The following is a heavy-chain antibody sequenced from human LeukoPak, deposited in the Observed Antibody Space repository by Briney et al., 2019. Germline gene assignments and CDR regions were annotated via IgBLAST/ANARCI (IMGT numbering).Heavy chain of an antibody. D-gene: IGHD1-14*01. Sequence: SETLSLTCTVSGGSISSSTYYWGWIRQPPGKGLEWIGSIYYSGSTYYNPSLKSRVTISVDTSKNQFSLKLSSVTAADTAVYYCARVKGPLGSPHFDYWGQGTLVTVSS. CDR1: GGSISSSTYY. CDR3: ARVKGPLGSPHFDY. V-gene: IGHV4-39*01. CDR2: IYYSGST. J-gene: IGHJ4*02.